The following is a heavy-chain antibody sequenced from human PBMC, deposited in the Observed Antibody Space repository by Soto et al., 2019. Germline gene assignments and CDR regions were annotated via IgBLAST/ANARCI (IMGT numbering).Heavy chain of an antibody. V-gene: IGHV3-48*01. D-gene: IGHD6-6*01. CDR1: GFTFSSYS. J-gene: IGHJ5*02. Sequence: GESLKISCAASGFTFSSYSMNWVRQAPGKGLEWVSYISSSSSTIYYADSVKGRFTISRDNAKNSLYLQMNSLRAEDTAVYYCARGGYSSSFLNWFDPWGQGTLVTVSS. CDR2: ISSSSSTI. CDR3: ARGGYSSSFLNWFDP.